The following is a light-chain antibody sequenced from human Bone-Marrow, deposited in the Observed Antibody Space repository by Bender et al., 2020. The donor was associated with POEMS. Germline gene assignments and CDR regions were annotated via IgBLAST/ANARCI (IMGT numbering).Light chain of an antibody. CDR1: SSNMGAGYG. J-gene: IGLJ2*01. CDR2: NNE. Sequence: QSVLTQPPSVSGAPGQTVTISCTGTSSNMGAGYGVNWYQQLPGTAPKLLIYNNENRPSGVPDRFSGSKSGNTASLTISGLQAEDEADYFCCSYADIYTFVFGGGTKLTVL. CDR3: CSYADIYTFV. V-gene: IGLV1-40*01.